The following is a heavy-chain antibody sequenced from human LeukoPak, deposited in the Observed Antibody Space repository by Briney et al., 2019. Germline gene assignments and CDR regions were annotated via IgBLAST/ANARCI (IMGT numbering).Heavy chain of an antibody. V-gene: IGHV4-31*03. Sequence: SETLSLTCTVSGGSINNGGYYWSWIRQHPGKGLEWIGYIYYSGSSYYNPSLRSRVTISVDTSKSHFSLKLSSVTAADTAVYYCARNRDGYNSFDYWGQGTLVTVSS. CDR3: ARNRDGYNSFDY. J-gene: IGHJ4*02. D-gene: IGHD5-24*01. CDR2: IYYSGSS. CDR1: GGSINNGGYY.